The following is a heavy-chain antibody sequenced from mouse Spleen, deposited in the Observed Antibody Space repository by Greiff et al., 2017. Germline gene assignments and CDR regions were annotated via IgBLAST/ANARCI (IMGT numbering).Heavy chain of an antibody. CDR1: GFTFSDYG. V-gene: IGHV5-17*01. CDR3: AREVRRRGNWYFDV. D-gene: IGHD2-14*01. J-gene: IGHJ1*01. Sequence: EVMLVESGGGLVKPGGSLKLSCAASGFTFSDYGMHWVRQAPEKGLEWVAYISSGSSTIYYADTVKGRFTISRDNAKNTLFLQMTSLRSEDTAMYYCAREVRRRGNWYFDVWGAGTTVTVSS. CDR2: ISSGSSTI.